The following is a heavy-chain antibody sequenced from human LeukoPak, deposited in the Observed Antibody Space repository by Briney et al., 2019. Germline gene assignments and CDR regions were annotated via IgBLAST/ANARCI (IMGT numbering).Heavy chain of an antibody. CDR3: ARETAVVTPGRSDVFDI. J-gene: IGHJ3*02. V-gene: IGHV4-59*11. CDR2: IYYSGST. Sequence: PSETLSLTCTVSGGSISSHYWTWIRQPPGKGLEWIGYIYYSGSTDYNPSLKSQVTISVDTSKRQFSLKLSSVTAADTAVYFCARETAVVTPGRSDVFDIWGQGTMVTVSS. D-gene: IGHD4-23*01. CDR1: GGSISSHY.